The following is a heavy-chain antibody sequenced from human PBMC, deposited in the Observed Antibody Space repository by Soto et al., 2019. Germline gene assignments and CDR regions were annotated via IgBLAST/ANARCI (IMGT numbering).Heavy chain of an antibody. J-gene: IGHJ4*02. CDR3: ARLSNPWGNSVMDY. Sequence: LSLTCTVSGGSISSGGYYWSWIRQHPGKGLEWIGYIYYSGSTYYNPSLKSRVTISVDTSKNQFSLKLSSVTAADTAVYYCARLSNPWGNSVMDYWGQGTLVT. CDR1: GGSISSGGYY. V-gene: IGHV4-31*03. CDR2: IYYSGST. D-gene: IGHD3-16*01.